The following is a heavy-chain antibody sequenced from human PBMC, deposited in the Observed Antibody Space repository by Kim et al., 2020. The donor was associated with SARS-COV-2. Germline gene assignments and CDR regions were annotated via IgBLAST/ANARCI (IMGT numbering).Heavy chain of an antibody. J-gene: IGHJ6*02. D-gene: IGHD4-17*01. V-gene: IGHV3-30*01. CDR3: ARERFPRGLLTMYYYGMDV. Sequence: RFTISRDNSKNTLYLQMNSLRAEDTAVYYCARERFPRGLLTMYYYGMDVWGQGTTVTVSS.